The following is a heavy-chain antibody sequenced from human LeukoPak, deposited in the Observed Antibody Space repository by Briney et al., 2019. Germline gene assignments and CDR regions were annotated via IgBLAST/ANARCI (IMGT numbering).Heavy chain of an antibody. Sequence: PSETLSLTCAVHGGSFSGYYWSWIRQPPGKGLEWIGEINHSGSTNYNPSLKSRVTISVDTSKNQFSLKLSSVTAADTAVYYCARGGAWFGEFPFDYWGQGTLVTVSS. CDR1: GGSFSGYY. J-gene: IGHJ4*02. V-gene: IGHV4-34*01. D-gene: IGHD3-10*01. CDR3: ARGGAWFGEFPFDY. CDR2: INHSGST.